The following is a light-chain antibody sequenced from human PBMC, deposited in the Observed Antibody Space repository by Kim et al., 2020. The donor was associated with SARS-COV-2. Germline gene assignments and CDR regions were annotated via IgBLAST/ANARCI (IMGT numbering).Light chain of an antibody. J-gene: IGKJ1*01. CDR3: QQYYSYPA. CDR1: QGISSY. V-gene: IGKV1-8*01. CDR2: AAS. Sequence: CASTGDRVAITCRASQGISSYLAWYQQKPGKAPKLLIYAASTLQSGVPSRFSGSGSGTDFTLTISCLQSEDFATYYCQQYYSYPAFGQGTKVDIK.